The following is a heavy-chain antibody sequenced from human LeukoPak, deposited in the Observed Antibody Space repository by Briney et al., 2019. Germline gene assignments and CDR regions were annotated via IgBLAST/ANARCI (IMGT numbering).Heavy chain of an antibody. V-gene: IGHV3-21*01. D-gene: IGHD4-17*01. J-gene: IGHJ4*02. CDR1: GVTFSTYT. Sequence: WGSLRLSCAASGVTFSTYTMNWVRQPPGKGLEWVSCITSSSSNTFYADSVKGRFTLSRDNAMNSLYLQMSSLRAEDTAVYYCARDGDYVFDYWGQGTLVTVSS. CDR2: ITSSSSNT. CDR3: ARDGDYVFDY.